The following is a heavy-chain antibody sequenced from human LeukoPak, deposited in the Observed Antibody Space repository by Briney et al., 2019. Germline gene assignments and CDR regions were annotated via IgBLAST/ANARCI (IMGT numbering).Heavy chain of an antibody. Sequence: ASVKVSCKASGYTFTSYDINWVRQATGQGLEWMGWMNPNSGNTGYAQKFQGRVTMTRNTSISTAYMELSSLRSEDTAVYYCARGHWADYYYYMDVWGKGTTVTVSS. CDR2: MNPNSGNT. D-gene: IGHD7-27*01. CDR3: ARGHWADYYYYMDV. CDR1: GYTFTSYD. J-gene: IGHJ6*03. V-gene: IGHV1-8*01.